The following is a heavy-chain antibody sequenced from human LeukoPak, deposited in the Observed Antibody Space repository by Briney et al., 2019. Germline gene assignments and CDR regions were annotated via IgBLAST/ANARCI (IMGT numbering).Heavy chain of an antibody. V-gene: IGHV1-8*02. Sequence: ASVKVSCKASGYTFTSYGISWVRQAPGQGLEWMGWMNPNSGNTGYAQKFQGRVTMTRNTSISTAYMELSSLRSEDTAVYYCGRAGAGVNWFDPWGQGTLVTVSS. CDR2: MNPNSGNT. J-gene: IGHJ5*02. CDR1: GYTFTSYG. D-gene: IGHD2-8*01. CDR3: GRAGAGVNWFDP.